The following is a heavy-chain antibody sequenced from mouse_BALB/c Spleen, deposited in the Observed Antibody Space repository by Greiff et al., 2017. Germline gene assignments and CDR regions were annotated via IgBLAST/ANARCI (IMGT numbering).Heavy chain of an antibody. CDR3: ARSGGNYYFDY. D-gene: IGHD2-1*01. Sequence: QVQLKESGAELAKPGASVKMSCKASGYTFTSYWMHWVKQRPGQGLEWIGYINPSTGYTEYNQKFKDKATLTADKSSSTAYMQLSSLTSEDSAVYYCARSGGNYYFDYWGQGATVTVSS. CDR2: INPSTGYT. CDR1: GYTFTSYW. V-gene: IGHV1-7*01. J-gene: IGHJ2*01.